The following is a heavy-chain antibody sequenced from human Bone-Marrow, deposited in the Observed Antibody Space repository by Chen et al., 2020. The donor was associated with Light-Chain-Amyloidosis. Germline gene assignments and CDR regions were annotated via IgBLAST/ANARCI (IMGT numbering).Heavy chain of an antibody. CDR1: GGSISIYS. Sequence: QVQLQESGPGMVKPSETLSLTCSVSGGSISIYSWSWIRQPPGEGLEWIGSTYFSGNSNSDPTLRGRFTISIATSTTQFSLKLGSVTAADTAVYYCASRGDGSTFDSWGQGTLVTVSS. D-gene: IGHD3-16*01. CDR2: TYFSGNS. V-gene: IGHV4-59*08. J-gene: IGHJ4*02. CDR3: ASRGDGSTFDS.